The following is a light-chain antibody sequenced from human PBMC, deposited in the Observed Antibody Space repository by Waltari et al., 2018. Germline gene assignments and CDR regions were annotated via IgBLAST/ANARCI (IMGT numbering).Light chain of an antibody. Sequence: DSVMTKSAESLAEALGERATKNCKYSQTLSRSNNKNYLAWYQQKPGQPPQMLIYWASTRESGVPDRFSGSGSGTDFTLTITSLQAEDVAVYYCQQYYNTPPTFGPGTKVDI. CDR3: QQYYNTPPT. CDR2: WAS. CDR1: QTLSRSNNKNY. V-gene: IGKV4-1*01. J-gene: IGKJ3*01.